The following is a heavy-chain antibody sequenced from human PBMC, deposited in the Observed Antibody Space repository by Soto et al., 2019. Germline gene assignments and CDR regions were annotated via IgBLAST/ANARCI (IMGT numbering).Heavy chain of an antibody. V-gene: IGHV1-18*01. D-gene: IGHD3-22*01. CDR2: ISAYNGNT. CDR3: ARTKGYYDSSGYYWGDAFDI. J-gene: IGHJ3*02. CDR1: GYTFTSYG. Sequence: QVQLVQSGAEVKKPGASVKVSCKASGYTFTSYGISWVRQAPGQGLEWMGWISAYNGNTNYAQKLQGRVTMTTDTSTSTAYRELRSLRSDDTAVYYCARTKGYYDSSGYYWGDAFDIWGQGTMVTVSS.